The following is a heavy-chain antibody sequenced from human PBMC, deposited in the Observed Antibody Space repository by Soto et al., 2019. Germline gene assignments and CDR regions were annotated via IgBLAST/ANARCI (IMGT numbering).Heavy chain of an antibody. J-gene: IGHJ4*01. CDR1: GYMFTKSA. CDR2: ISGDSGNT. Sequence: ASVKVSCKASGYMFTKSAMHWVRQAPGQRLEWMGWISGDSGNTKYSPKLQDRVTITRDTSASTAYMELSSLRSEDTALYYCARDCVAAGNINFDYWGQGTLVNVSS. V-gene: IGHV1-3*01. CDR3: ARDCVAAGNINFDY. D-gene: IGHD6-19*01.